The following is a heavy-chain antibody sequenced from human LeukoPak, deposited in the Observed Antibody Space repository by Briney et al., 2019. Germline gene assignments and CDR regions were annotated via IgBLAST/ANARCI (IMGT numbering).Heavy chain of an antibody. CDR1: GFTFSSYS. J-gene: IGHJ4*02. CDR3: ATSGSYRFDY. V-gene: IGHV3-48*02. Sequence: GGSLRLSCAASGFTFSSYSMNWVRQAPGKGLEWVSYISSSSNTIYYADSVKGRFTISRDNAQNSLYLQMNSLRDEDTAAYYCATSGSYRFDYWGQGTLVTVSS. CDR2: ISSSSNTI. D-gene: IGHD1-26*01.